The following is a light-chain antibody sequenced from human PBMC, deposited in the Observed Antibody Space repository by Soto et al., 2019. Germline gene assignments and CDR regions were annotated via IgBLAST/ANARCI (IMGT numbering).Light chain of an antibody. CDR1: SNNVGNYNL. V-gene: IGLV2-23*02. J-gene: IGLJ1*01. CDR3: CSYAGSDTYV. CDR2: EVY. Sequence: QSVLTQPASVSGSPGQSITISCTRTSNNVGNYNLVSWYQQHPGKAPKLMIYEVYKRPPGVSNRFSGSKSGITASLTISGLQAEDEGDYYCCSYAGSDTYVFGTGTKVTVL.